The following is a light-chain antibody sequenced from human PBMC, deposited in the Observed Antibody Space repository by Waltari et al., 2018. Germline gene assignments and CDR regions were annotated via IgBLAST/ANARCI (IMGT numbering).Light chain of an antibody. Sequence: DIKMTQSPSSLSASVGDRVTTICQASQDIADYLNWYQQKPGKAPKLLIYDASHLETGVPSRFSGSGSGTKFTFTISSLQPEDIATYYCQQDDDLPVTFGGGTKVEIK. CDR2: DAS. CDR1: QDIADY. V-gene: IGKV1-33*01. J-gene: IGKJ4*01. CDR3: QQDDDLPVT.